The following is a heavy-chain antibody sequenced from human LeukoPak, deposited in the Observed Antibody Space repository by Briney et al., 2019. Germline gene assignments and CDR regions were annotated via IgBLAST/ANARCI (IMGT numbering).Heavy chain of an antibody. V-gene: IGHV6-1*01. J-gene: IGHJ3*02. D-gene: IGHD3-16*02. CDR2: TYYRSKWYN. Sequence: SQTLSLTCAISGDSVSSNSAAWNWIRQSPSRGLEWLGRTYYRSKWYNDYAVSVKSRITINPDTSKNQFSLQLNSVTPEDTAVYYCARGGHSDHYDYVWGSYRPLGDAFDIWGQGTMVTVSS. CDR3: ARGGHSDHYDYVWGSYRPLGDAFDI. CDR1: GDSVSSNSAA.